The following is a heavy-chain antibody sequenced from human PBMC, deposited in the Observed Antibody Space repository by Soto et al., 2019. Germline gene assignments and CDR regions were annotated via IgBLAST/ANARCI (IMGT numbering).Heavy chain of an antibody. CDR1: GFTFRNYG. D-gene: IGHD4-17*01. Sequence: QVQLVESGGGVVQPGRSLRLSCEASGFTFRNYGMYWVRQAPGKGLEWVAIISVDGSKNKYVDSVKGRFTVSRDNSRNTLYLEMNSLRAEESAVYYCARDKDDYGDYGDSWGQGTLVTVSS. CDR3: ARDKDDYGDYGDS. CDR2: ISVDGSKN. V-gene: IGHV3-30*03. J-gene: IGHJ4*02.